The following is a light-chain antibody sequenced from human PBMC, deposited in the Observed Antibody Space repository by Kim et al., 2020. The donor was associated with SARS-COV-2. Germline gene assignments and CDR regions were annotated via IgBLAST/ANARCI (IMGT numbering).Light chain of an antibody. V-gene: IGLV3-19*01. CDR1: SLRNYY. Sequence: SSELTQDPAVSVALGQTVRLTCQGDSLRNYYATWSQQRPGQAPVLVLSGKYNRPSGIPDRFSGSASGNTASLTITGAQAEDEADYYCHSRDSSGDHVVFG. CDR2: GKY. CDR3: HSRDSSGDHVV. J-gene: IGLJ3*02.